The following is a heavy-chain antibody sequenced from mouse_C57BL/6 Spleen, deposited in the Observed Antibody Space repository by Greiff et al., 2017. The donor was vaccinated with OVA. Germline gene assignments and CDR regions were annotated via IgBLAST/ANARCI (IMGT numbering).Heavy chain of an antibody. Sequence: EVKLQESGPGMVKPSQSLSLTCTVTGYSITSGYDWHWIRHFPGNKLEWMGYISYSGSTNYNPSLKSRISITHDTSKNHFFLKLNSVTTEDTATYYCARSGSSSHYYAMDYWGQGTSVTVSS. CDR3: ARSGSSSHYYAMDY. CDR2: ISYSGST. J-gene: IGHJ4*01. D-gene: IGHD1-1*01. CDR1: GYSITSGYD. V-gene: IGHV3-1*01.